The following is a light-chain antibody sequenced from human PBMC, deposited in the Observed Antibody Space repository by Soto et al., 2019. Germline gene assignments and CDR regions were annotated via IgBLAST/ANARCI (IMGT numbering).Light chain of an antibody. CDR3: QQRSNWPPIT. V-gene: IGKV3-11*01. Sequence: EIVLTQSPGALSLSPGERATRSCRASQSVSSSYLAWYQQKPGQAPRLLIYDASNRATGIPARFSGSGSETDFTLTISSLEPEDFAVYYCQQRSNWPPITFGQGTRLEIK. CDR1: QSVSSSY. CDR2: DAS. J-gene: IGKJ5*01.